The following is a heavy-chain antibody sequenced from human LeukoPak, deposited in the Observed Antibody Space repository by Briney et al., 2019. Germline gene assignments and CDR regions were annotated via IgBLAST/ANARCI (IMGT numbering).Heavy chain of an antibody. CDR1: GGSISSSGYY. Sequence: SEALSLTCIVSGGSISSSGYYWGWIRQSPGKGLEWIGSIYYSGHTYYNSSLRSRVTISVDTSKNQLSLNLSSVTAADTAVYCCARNFDSWGQGALVTVSS. J-gene: IGHJ4*02. CDR3: ARNFDS. V-gene: IGHV4-39*07. CDR2: IYYSGHT.